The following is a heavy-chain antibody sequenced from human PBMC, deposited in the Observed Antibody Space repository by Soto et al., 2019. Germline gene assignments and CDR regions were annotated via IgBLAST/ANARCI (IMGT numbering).Heavy chain of an antibody. J-gene: IGHJ4*02. CDR3: AKDGWAPVAGNKNFDY. Sequence: GGSLRLSCAASGFTFSSYGMHWVRQAPGRGLEWVAVISYDGSNKYYADSVKGRFTISRDNSKNTLYLQMNSLRAEDTAVYYCAKDGWAPVAGNKNFDYWGQGTLVTVS. V-gene: IGHV3-30*18. CDR2: ISYDGSNK. CDR1: GFTFSSYG. D-gene: IGHD6-19*01.